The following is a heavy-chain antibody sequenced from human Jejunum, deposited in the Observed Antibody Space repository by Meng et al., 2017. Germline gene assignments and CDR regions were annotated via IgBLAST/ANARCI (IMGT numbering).Heavy chain of an antibody. CDR2: IQISDST. CDR1: GFTVKSNY. CDR3: AREGHAFDI. V-gene: IGHV3-53*01. J-gene: IGHJ3*02. Sequence: GGSLRLSCAASGFTVKSNYMSWVRQAPGKGLEWVSLIQISDSTNYANSVKGRFMISRDSSKNTLYLQMNSLKVEDTDVYYCAREGHAFDIWGQGTKVTGSS.